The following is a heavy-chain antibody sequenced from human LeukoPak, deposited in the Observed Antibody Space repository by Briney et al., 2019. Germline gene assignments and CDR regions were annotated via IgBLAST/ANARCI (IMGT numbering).Heavy chain of an antibody. CDR2: ISGSGGST. J-gene: IGHJ6*02. Sequence: PGGSLRLSCAASGFTFSSYAMSWVRQAPGRGLEWVSAISGSGGSTYYADSVKGRFTISRDNSKNTLYLQMNSLRAEDTAVYYCAKDRLDTAMGSGMDVWGQGTTVTVSS. CDR3: AKDRLDTAMGSGMDV. D-gene: IGHD5-18*01. V-gene: IGHV3-23*01. CDR1: GFTFSSYA.